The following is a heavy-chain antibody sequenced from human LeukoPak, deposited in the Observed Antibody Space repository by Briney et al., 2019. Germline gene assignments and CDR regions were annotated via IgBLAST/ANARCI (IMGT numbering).Heavy chain of an antibody. CDR3: AREVVVVGAAGGGFDC. Sequence: PSETLSLTCAVYGGSFSGYYWSWVRQAPGKGLEWVSVIYSGGSTYHADSVKGRFTISRDNSKNTLYLQVNSLRAEDTAVYYCAREVVVVGAAGGGFDCWGQGTLVTVSS. V-gene: IGHV3-53*01. CDR2: IYSGGST. J-gene: IGHJ4*02. CDR1: GGSFSGYY. D-gene: IGHD1-26*01.